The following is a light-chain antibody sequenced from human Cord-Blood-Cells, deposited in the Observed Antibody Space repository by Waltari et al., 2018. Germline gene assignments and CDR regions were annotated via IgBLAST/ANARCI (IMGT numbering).Light chain of an antibody. CDR1: QSVSSY. Sequence: TLSLSPGERATLSCRASQSVSSYLAWYQQKPGQAPRLLIYDASNRATGIPARFSGSGSGTDFTLTISSLEPEDFAVYYCQQRSNWPTFGGGTKVEIK. CDR3: QQRSNWPT. CDR2: DAS. V-gene: IGKV3-11*01. J-gene: IGKJ4*01.